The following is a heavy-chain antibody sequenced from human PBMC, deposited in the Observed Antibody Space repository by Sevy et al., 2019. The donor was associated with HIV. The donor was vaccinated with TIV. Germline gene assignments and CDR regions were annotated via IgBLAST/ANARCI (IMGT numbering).Heavy chain of an antibody. CDR1: GFIFSNYG. CDR2: IWYDGSSK. J-gene: IGHJ4*02. D-gene: IGHD3-22*01. Sequence: GGSLRLSCAASGFIFSNYGMHWVRQAPGKGLEWVALIWYDGSSKYYGDSVKGRFTISRDNSKNTMDLQMNSLRVEDTAVYYCSRGANYYHSSGSPPNFDFWGQGTLVTVSS. CDR3: SRGANYYHSSGSPPNFDF. V-gene: IGHV3-33*01.